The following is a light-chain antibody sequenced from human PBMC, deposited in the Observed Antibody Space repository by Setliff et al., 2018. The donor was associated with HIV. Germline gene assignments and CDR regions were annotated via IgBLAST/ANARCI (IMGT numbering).Light chain of an antibody. V-gene: IGLV2-14*01. CDR2: AVS. CDR3: CSNTGSNTYV. CDR1: SSDVGGYRY. J-gene: IGLJ1*01. Sequence: SVLAQPASVSGSPGQSITISCSGTSSDVGGYRYVSWYQQFPGKAPKLIIYAVSNRPPGVSNRFSGSKSGNTASLTISGLQAEDEADYYCCSNTGSNTYVFGSGTKV.